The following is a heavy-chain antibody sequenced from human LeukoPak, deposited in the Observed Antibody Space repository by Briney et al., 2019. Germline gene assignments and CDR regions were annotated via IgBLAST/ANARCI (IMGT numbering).Heavy chain of an antibody. Sequence: GASVSVSCKASGGTFSSYAISWVRQAPGQGLEWMGGIIPIFGTANYAQKFQGRVTMTRDTSTSTVYMELSSLRSEDTAVYYCAREAVNHNWFDPWGQGTLVTVSS. CDR2: IIPIFGTA. J-gene: IGHJ5*02. V-gene: IGHV1-69*05. CDR3: AREAVNHNWFDP. D-gene: IGHD4-11*01. CDR1: GGTFSSYA.